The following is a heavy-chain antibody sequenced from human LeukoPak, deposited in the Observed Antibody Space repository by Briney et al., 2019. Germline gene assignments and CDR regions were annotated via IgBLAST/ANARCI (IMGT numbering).Heavy chain of an antibody. CDR1: GYTVTELS. V-gene: IGHV1-24*01. CDR2: FHPEDGET. Sequence: ASVKVSCKVSGYTVTELSMHWVRQSPGKGLEWMGGFHPEDGETIYAQKFQGRVTMTEDTSTDTAYMELNRLRSDDTAVYYCARERRGIDRAFDIWGQGTMVTVSS. CDR3: ARERRGIDRAFDI. D-gene: IGHD2/OR15-2a*01. J-gene: IGHJ3*02.